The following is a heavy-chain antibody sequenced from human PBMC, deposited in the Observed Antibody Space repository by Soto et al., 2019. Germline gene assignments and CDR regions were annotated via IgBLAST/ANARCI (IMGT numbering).Heavy chain of an antibody. D-gene: IGHD5-12*01. CDR1: GFTFSSYG. CDR3: AREDSGYDLYYFDY. J-gene: IGHJ4*02. CDR2: IWYDGSNK. V-gene: IGHV3-33*01. Sequence: QVQLVESGGGVVQPGRSLRLSCAASGFTFSSYGMHWVRQAPGKGLEWVAVIWYDGSNKYYADSVKGRFTISRDNSKNTLNLQMNSLRAEDTAVYYCAREDSGYDLYYFDYWGQGTLVTVSS.